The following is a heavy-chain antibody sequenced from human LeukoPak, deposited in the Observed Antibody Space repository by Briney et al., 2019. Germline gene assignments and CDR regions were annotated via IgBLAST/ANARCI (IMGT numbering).Heavy chain of an antibody. Sequence: PSETLSLTCTVSGGSISSGSYYWSWIRQPAGKGLEWIGRIYTSGSTNYNPSLKSRVSISVDTSRTHFSLKLSSVTAADTAMYYCARGNYDFWSDYNGASDCWGQGTLVTVSS. CDR3: ARGNYDFWSDYNGASDC. D-gene: IGHD3-3*01. CDR1: GGSISSGSYY. CDR2: IYTSGST. V-gene: IGHV4-61*02. J-gene: IGHJ4*02.